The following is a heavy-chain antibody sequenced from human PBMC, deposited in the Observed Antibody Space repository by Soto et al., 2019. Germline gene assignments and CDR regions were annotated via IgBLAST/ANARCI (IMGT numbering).Heavy chain of an antibody. CDR1: GGSISSSNW. CDR3: ARVEQISGRPALPKVGAFDI. J-gene: IGHJ3*02. CDR2: IYHSGST. D-gene: IGHD5-12*01. Sequence: QVQLQESGPGLVKPSGTLSLTCAVSGGSISSSNWWSWVRQPPGKGLEWIGEIYHSGSTNYNPSLQSRVTISVDTSENHFSLKLSSVTAADTAVYYCARVEQISGRPALPKVGAFDIWGQGTMVTVSS. V-gene: IGHV4-4*02.